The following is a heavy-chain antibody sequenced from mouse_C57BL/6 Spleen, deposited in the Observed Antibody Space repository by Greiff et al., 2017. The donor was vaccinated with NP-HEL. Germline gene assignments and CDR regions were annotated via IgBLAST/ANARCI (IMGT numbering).Heavy chain of an antibody. CDR2: ISSGSSTI. D-gene: IGHD2-4*01. V-gene: IGHV5-17*01. CDR3: AKPPYEYDLYYYAMDY. CDR1: GFTFSDYG. J-gene: IGHJ4*01. Sequence: EVQLQQSGGGLVKPGGSLKLSCAASGFTFSDYGMHWVRQAPEKGLEWVAYISSGSSTIYYADTVKGRFTISRDNAKNTLCLQRTSLRSEDTAMYYCAKPPYEYDLYYYAMDYWGQGTSVTVSS.